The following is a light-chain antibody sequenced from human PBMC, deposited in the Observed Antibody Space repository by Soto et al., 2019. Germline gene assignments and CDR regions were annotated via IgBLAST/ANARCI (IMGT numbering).Light chain of an antibody. J-gene: IGKJ5*01. CDR1: QSIGSY. Sequence: DIQMTQSPSSLSASVGDRVTITCRASQSIGSYLSWYQQKPGRAPKLLIYAASSLQSGVPSRFSGSGSGTDFTLTISSLQPEDFATYYCQQNHSPPPITFGQGTRLEIK. CDR3: QQNHSPPPIT. V-gene: IGKV1-39*01. CDR2: AAS.